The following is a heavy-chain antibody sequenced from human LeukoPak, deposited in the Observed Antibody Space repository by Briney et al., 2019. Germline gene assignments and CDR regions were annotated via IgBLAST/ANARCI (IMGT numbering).Heavy chain of an antibody. V-gene: IGHV3-30-3*01. J-gene: IGHJ4*02. CDR2: ISYDGSNK. CDR3: AREEGLTVTIDY. CDR1: GFTFSSYA. D-gene: IGHD4-17*01. Sequence: GRSLRLSCAASGFTFSSYAMHWVRQAPGKGLEWVAVISYDGSNKYYADSVKGRFTISRDNSKNTLYLQMNSLRAEDTAVYYCAREEGLTVTIDYWGQGTPVTVSS.